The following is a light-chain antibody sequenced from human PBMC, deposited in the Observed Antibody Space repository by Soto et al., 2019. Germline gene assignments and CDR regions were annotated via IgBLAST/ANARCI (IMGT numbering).Light chain of an antibody. CDR3: QQYHFFWT. CDR1: LNIDSG. V-gene: IGKV1-5*03. CDR2: KAS. Sequence: DIQMTQSPSTLSASVGDRVTITCRASLNIDSGLAWYQQKPWKAPKLLIYKASTLESGVPLRFSGSGSGTEFTITITSLQPDDFATYYCQQYHFFWTFGQGTRVDIK. J-gene: IGKJ1*01.